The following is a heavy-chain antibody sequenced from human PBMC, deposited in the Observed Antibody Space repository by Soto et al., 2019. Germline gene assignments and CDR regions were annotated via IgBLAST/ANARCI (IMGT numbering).Heavy chain of an antibody. V-gene: IGHV4-30-4*01. Sequence: QVQLQESGPGLVKPSQTLSLTCTVSGGSISSGDYYWSWIRQPPGKGLEWIGYIYHSGSTNSNASPXSXXSISADTPKTQFAPKLSSVTVADAAVSYCASGSCYVYGMDVWGQGTTVTVSS. CDR2: IYHSGST. CDR1: GGSISSGDYY. J-gene: IGHJ6*02. CDR3: ASGSCYVYGMDV. D-gene: IGHD3-22*01.